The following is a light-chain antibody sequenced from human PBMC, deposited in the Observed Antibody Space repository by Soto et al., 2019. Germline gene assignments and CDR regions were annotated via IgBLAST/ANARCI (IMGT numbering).Light chain of an antibody. CDR3: QQIYAAPVT. CDR2: GAS. V-gene: IGKV1-39*01. CDR1: QSISCC. J-gene: IGKJ1*01. Sequence: DIQMTQSPSSLSASVGDRVTITCRASQSISCCLNWYQQKPGKAPKLLIYGASNLQSGVPSRFSGSESGTDFILTISSLQPEDFATYYCQQIYAAPVTFGQGTKVEIK.